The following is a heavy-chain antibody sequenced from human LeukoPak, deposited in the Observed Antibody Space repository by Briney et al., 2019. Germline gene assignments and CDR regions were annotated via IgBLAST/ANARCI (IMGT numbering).Heavy chain of an antibody. J-gene: IGHJ1*01. CDR1: GGSVSSSGYY. Sequence: SETLSLTCTVSGGSVSSSGYYWGWIRQPPGKGLEWIGSIYYSGSTYYNPSLKSRVTMSVDTSKNQFSLKLSSVTAADTAVYYCARAVAVAGEYFQHWGQGTLVTVSS. CDR2: IYYSGST. D-gene: IGHD6-19*01. V-gene: IGHV4-39*07. CDR3: ARAVAVAGEYFQH.